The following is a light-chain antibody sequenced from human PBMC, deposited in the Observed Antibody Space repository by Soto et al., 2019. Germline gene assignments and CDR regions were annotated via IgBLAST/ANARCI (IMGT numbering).Light chain of an antibody. CDR1: QGISSA. V-gene: IGKV1-13*02. CDR2: DAS. CDR3: QQFNSYPLT. J-gene: IGKJ4*01. Sequence: ASQLTQSPSSLSASVGDRVTITCRASQGISSALAWYQQTPGKAPKLLIYDASSLESGVPSRFSGSGSGTDFTLTISSLQPEDFATYYCQQFNSYPLTFGGGTKVDIK.